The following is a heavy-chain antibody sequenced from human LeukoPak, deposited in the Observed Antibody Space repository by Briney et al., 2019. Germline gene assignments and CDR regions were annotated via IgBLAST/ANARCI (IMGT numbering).Heavy chain of an antibody. V-gene: IGHV1-46*01. CDR2: INPSGGTT. CDR3: ARRGIAARPSGFDY. D-gene: IGHD6-6*01. J-gene: IGHJ4*02. Sequence: ASVKVSCKASGYIFTTYYLHWVRQAPGQGLEWMGLINPSGGTTSYAQKFQGSVTMTRDTSTSTVYMELSSLRSEDTAVYYCARRGIAARPSGFDYWGQGTLVTVSS. CDR1: GYIFTTYY.